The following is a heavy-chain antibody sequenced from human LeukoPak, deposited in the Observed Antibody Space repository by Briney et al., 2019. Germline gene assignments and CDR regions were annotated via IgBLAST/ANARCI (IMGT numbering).Heavy chain of an antibody. Sequence: ASVKVSCKTSAGTFSRYAISWVRQAPGQGLEWMGRITPMSATPSQAQWIQGRVTITADISTNTVYLDLSSLRSEDTALYFCAGDPPGTPVGFDIWGQGTMVTVSS. CDR1: AGTFSRYA. D-gene: IGHD3-10*01. CDR3: AGDPPGTPVGFDI. CDR2: ITPMSATP. V-gene: IGHV1-69*06. J-gene: IGHJ3*02.